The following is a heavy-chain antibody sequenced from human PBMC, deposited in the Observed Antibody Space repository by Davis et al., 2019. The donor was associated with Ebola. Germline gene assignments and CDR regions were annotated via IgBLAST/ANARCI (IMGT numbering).Heavy chain of an antibody. CDR1: GFTFDDYA. V-gene: IGHV3-9*01. D-gene: IGHD3-10*01. CDR3: AKDIYGSGSFYYYGMDV. J-gene: IGHJ6*04. Sequence: SLKISCAASGFTFDDYAMHWVRQAPGKGLEWVSGISWNSGSIGYADSVKGRFTISRDNAKNSLYLQMNSLRAEGTALYYCAKDIYGSGSFYYYGMDVWGKGTTVTVSS. CDR2: ISWNSGSI.